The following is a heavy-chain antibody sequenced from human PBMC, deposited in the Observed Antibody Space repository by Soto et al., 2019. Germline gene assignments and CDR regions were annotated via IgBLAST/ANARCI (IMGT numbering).Heavy chain of an antibody. CDR1: GFTFSSYA. D-gene: IGHD6-19*01. CDR3: VVHGAVAGTFNY. V-gene: IGHV3-23*01. CDR2: ISGSGGST. J-gene: IGHJ4*02. Sequence: GGSLRLSCAASGFTFSSYAMSWVRQAPGKGLEWVSAISGSGGSTYYADSVKGRFTISRDNSKNTLYLQMNSLRAEDTAVYYCVVHGAVAGTFNYWGQGTLVTVSS.